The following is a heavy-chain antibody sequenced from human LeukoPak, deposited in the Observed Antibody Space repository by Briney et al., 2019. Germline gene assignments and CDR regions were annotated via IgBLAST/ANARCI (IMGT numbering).Heavy chain of an antibody. D-gene: IGHD3-10*01. CDR3: YGSGSYFYFDY. V-gene: IGHV3-7*03. J-gene: IGHJ4*02. CDR2: IKQDGSEK. Sequence: PGGSLRLSCAASGFTFSSYWMSWVRQAPGEGLEWVANIKQDGSEKYHVDSVKGRFTISRDNAKNSLYLQMNSLRAEDTAVYYCYGSGSYFYFDYWGQGTLVTVSS. CDR1: GFTFSSYW.